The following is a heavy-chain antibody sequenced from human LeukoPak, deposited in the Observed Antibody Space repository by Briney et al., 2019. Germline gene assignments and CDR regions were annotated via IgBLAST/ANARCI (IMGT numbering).Heavy chain of an antibody. CDR2: INPNSGGT. D-gene: IGHD1-26*01. CDR1: GYTFTGYY. J-gene: IGHJ4*02. CDR3: AREVGDGYIYDY. V-gene: IGHV1-2*02. Sequence: ASVKVSCKASGYTFTGYYMRWVRQAPGQGLEWMGWINPNSGGTNYAQKFQGRVTMTRDTSISTAYMELSRLRSDDTAVYYCAREVGDGYIYDYWGQGTLVTVSS.